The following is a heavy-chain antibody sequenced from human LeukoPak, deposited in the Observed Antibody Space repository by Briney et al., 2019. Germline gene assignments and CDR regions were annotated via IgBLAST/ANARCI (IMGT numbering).Heavy chain of an antibody. CDR2: IKQDGSEK. Sequence: GGSLRLSCAASGFTFSSYWMSWVRQAPGKGLEWVANIKQDGSEKYYVDSVKGRFTISRDNAKNPLYLQMNSLRAEDTAVYYCANSYGDYVFDYWGQGTLVTVSS. D-gene: IGHD4-17*01. CDR1: GFTFSSYW. J-gene: IGHJ4*02. V-gene: IGHV3-7*01. CDR3: ANSYGDYVFDY.